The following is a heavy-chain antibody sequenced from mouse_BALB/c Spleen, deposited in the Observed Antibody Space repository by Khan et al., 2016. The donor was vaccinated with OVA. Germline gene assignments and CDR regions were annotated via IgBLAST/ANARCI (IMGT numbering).Heavy chain of an antibody. CDR3: TRVITTTTGDYYAMDY. D-gene: IGHD1-2*01. J-gene: IGHJ4*01. Sequence: EVELVESGGDLVKPGGSLKLSCAASGFIFSSYGMSWVRQTPDKRLEWVATISSGGTYTYYPDRVKGRFTISRDNAKNTLSLHMSSLKAEDTAMYYCTRVITTTTGDYYAMDYWGQGTSVTVSS. CDR1: GFIFSSYG. V-gene: IGHV5-6*01. CDR2: ISSGGTYT.